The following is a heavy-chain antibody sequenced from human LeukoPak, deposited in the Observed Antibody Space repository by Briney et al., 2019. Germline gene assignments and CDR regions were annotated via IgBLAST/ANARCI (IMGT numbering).Heavy chain of an antibody. CDR1: GGSISSSSYY. CDR2: IYYSGST. Sequence: SETLSLTCTVSGGSISSSSYYWGWIRQPPGKGLEWIGSIYYSGSTYYNPSLKSRVTISVDTSKNQFSLKLSSVTAADTAVYYCARDHNGWYYFDYWGQGTLVTVSS. V-gene: IGHV4-39*07. D-gene: IGHD2-15*01. CDR3: ARDHNGWYYFDY. J-gene: IGHJ4*02.